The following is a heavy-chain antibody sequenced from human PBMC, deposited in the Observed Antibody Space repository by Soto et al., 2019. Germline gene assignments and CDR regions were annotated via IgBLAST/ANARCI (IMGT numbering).Heavy chain of an antibody. CDR2: VSYSGET. D-gene: IGHD4-17*01. Sequence: QVQLQESGPGLVKPSQPLSLTCTVSGGSISSGDYYWSWIRQPPGKGLEWIGSVSYSGETDYNPSHKSRIALFVDTAMNQFSLRMNSVTDADTAVYYCARVRSGDYITDWGQGTLVTVSS. CDR1: GGSISSGDYY. V-gene: IGHV4-30-4*01. J-gene: IGHJ4*02. CDR3: ARVRSGDYITD.